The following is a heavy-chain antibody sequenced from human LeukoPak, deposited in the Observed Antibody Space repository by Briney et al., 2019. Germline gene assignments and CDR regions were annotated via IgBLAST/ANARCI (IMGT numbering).Heavy chain of an antibody. J-gene: IGHJ4*02. V-gene: IGHV4-59*01. CDR3: ARVGVPGSFDY. D-gene: IGHD3-3*01. Sequence: SETLSLTCTVSGGSISSYYWSWIRQPPGKGLEWIGYIYYSGNTNNNPSLKSRRTLSIDTSKNQFSLNLSSVTAADTAVYYCARVGVPGSFDYWGQGTLVTVSS. CDR1: GGSISSYY. CDR2: IYYSGNT.